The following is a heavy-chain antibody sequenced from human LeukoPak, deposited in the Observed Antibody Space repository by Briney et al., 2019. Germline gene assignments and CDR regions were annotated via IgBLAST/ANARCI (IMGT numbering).Heavy chain of an antibody. CDR3: ARRKKENTSYYYYYMDV. Sequence: PSETLSLTCTVSGGSISSYYWSWIRQPPGKGLEWIGYIYTSGSTNYNPSLKSRVTISEDTSRNQFSLKLSSVTAADTAVYYCARRKKENTSYYYYYMDVWGKGTTVTVSS. J-gene: IGHJ6*03. CDR2: IYTSGST. V-gene: IGHV4-4*09. D-gene: IGHD3-16*01. CDR1: GGSISSYY.